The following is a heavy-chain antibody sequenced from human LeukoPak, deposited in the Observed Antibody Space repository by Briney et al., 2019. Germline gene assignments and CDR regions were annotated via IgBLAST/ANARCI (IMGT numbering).Heavy chain of an antibody. J-gene: IGHJ5*02. D-gene: IGHD3-3*01. CDR2: IYYSGST. V-gene: IGHV4-59*01. CDR1: GGSISSYY. CDR3: ARVWRIFGARLGWFDP. Sequence: SETLSLTCTVSGGSISSYYWSWIRQPPGKGLEWIGYIYYSGSTNYNPSLKSRVTISVDTSKNQFSLKLSSVTAADTAVYYCARVWRIFGARLGWFDPWGQGTLVTVSS.